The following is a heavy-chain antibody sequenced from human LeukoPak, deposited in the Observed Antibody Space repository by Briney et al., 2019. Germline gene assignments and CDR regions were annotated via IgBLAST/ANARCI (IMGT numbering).Heavy chain of an antibody. V-gene: IGHV3-23*01. CDR1: GFTFSSYA. CDR3: AKEMGLWFGESVDY. CDR2: ISGSGGST. Sequence: GGSLRLSCAASGFTFSSYAVSWVRQAPGKGLEWVSAISGSGGSTYYADSVKGRFTISRDNSKNTLYLQMNSLRAEDTAVYYCAKEMGLWFGESVDYWGQGTLVTVSS. D-gene: IGHD3-10*01. J-gene: IGHJ4*02.